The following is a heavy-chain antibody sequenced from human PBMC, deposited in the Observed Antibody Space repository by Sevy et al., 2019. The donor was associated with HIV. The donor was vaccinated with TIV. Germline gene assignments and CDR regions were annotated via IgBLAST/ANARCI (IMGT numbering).Heavy chain of an antibody. D-gene: IGHD1-26*01. V-gene: IGHV4-59*08. CDR3: AGENAWGRGYS. CDR2: IYYNGHI. J-gene: IGHJ4*02. Sequence: SETLSLTCTVSGGSITSLYWNWIRLPPEKGLEWIAIIYYNGHINYNPSLKSRVTLSLDTSKNQFSLRLSSVTAADTAMYYCAGENAWGRGYSWGQGTLVTVSS. CDR1: GGSITSLY.